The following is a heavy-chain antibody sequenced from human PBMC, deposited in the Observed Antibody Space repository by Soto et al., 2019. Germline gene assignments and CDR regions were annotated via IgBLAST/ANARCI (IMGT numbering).Heavy chain of an antibody. J-gene: IGHJ6*03. Sequence: GGSLRLSCAASGFTFTSNAMTWVRQAPGKGLEWVSAISGSGNTTYYADSVKGRFTISRDNSKNTLYLHMNSLRAEDTAVFYCTKIPAYQLLSNYYYYYMDVWGKGTTVTVSS. D-gene: IGHD2-2*01. CDR2: ISGSGNTT. V-gene: IGHV3-23*01. CDR3: TKIPAYQLLSNYYYYYMDV. CDR1: GFTFTSNA.